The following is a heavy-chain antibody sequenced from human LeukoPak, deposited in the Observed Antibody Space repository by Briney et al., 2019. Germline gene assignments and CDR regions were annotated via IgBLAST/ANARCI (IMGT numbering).Heavy chain of an antibody. Sequence: GGSLRLSCAASGFTFSRYGMHWVRQAPGKGLEWVAVISNDGSIKYYAGSVKGRFTISRDNSKNTLYLHMNSLRVEDTAVFYCATGRNYEILGRSEYWGQGTLVTVSS. D-gene: IGHD3-9*01. J-gene: IGHJ4*02. CDR1: GFTFSRYG. V-gene: IGHV3-30*03. CDR2: ISNDGSIK. CDR3: ATGRNYEILGRSEY.